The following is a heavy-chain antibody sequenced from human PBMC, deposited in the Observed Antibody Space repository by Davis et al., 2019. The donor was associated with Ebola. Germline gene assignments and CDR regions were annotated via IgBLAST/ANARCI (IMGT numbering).Heavy chain of an antibody. V-gene: IGHV3-43D*03. D-gene: IGHD3-22*01. CDR2: ISWDGRST. CDR1: GFRFDDYA. Sequence: PGGSLRLSCVVSGFRFDDYAMHWVRQAPGKGLEWVSLISWDGRSTAYAESVRGRFSISRDNSKKFLYLQMNSLRAEDTALYYCAAYDSTFRNYWGQGTLVTVSS. CDR3: AAYDSTFRNY. J-gene: IGHJ4*02.